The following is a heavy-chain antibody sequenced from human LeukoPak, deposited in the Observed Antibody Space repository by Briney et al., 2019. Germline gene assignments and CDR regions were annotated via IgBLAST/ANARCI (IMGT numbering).Heavy chain of an antibody. J-gene: IGHJ4*02. CDR3: ARWAMVRGVIVDY. V-gene: IGHV3-7*01. CDR1: GFTFSSYW. D-gene: IGHD3-10*01. CDR2: IKQDGSEK. Sequence: GGSLRLSCAASGFTFSSYWMSWVRQAPGKGLEWVANIKQDGSEKYYVDSVKGRFTISRDNAKNSLYLQMNSLRAEDTAVYYCARWAMVRGVIVDYWGQGTLVTVSS.